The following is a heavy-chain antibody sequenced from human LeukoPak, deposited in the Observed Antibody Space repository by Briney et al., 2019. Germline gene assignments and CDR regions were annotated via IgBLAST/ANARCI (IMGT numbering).Heavy chain of an antibody. D-gene: IGHD4-11*01. CDR3: ASGANYSNYYFDY. Sequence: SETLSLTCTVSGGSMSSYYRSWIRQPPGKGLEWIGYIYYSGSTSYNPSLKSRVTISVDTSKNQFSLKLSSVTAADTAVYYCASGANYSNYYFDYWGQGTLVTVSS. J-gene: IGHJ4*02. V-gene: IGHV4-59*01. CDR2: IYYSGST. CDR1: GGSMSSYY.